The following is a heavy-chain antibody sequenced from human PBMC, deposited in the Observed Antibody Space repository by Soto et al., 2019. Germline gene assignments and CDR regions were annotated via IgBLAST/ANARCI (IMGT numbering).Heavy chain of an antibody. Sequence: ASVKVSCKASGYTFTGYYMHWVRQAPGQGLEWMGWINPNSGGTDYAQKFQGRVTMTRDTSISTAYMELSRLRSDDTAVYYCARDRPARASGYPLSPPYYYYVMDVWGQGTAVTVSS. CDR2: INPNSGGT. CDR3: ARDRPARASGYPLSPPYYYYVMDV. D-gene: IGHD5-12*01. CDR1: GYTFTGYY. V-gene: IGHV1-2*02. J-gene: IGHJ6*02.